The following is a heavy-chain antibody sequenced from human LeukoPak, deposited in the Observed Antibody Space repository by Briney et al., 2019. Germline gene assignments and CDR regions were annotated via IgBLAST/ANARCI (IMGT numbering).Heavy chain of an antibody. CDR3: AKDGYGDHTVDY. V-gene: IGHV3-30*18. D-gene: IGHD4-17*01. CDR1: GFTFSNYG. CDR2: ISYDGSSK. J-gene: IGHJ4*02. Sequence: PGGSLRLSCAASGFTFSNYGMHWVRQAPGKGLEWVAIISYDGSSKYYADSVKGRFTISRDNSKNTLYLQMNSLRAEDTAVYYCAKDGYGDHTVDYWGQGTLVTVSS.